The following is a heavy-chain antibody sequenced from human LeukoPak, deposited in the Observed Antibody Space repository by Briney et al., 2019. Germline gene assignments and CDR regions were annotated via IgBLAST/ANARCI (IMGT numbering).Heavy chain of an antibody. V-gene: IGHV4-39*01. Sequence: PSETLSLTCTVSGGSISSSSYYWGWIRQPPGKGLEWIGSIYYSGSTYYNPSLKSRVTISVDTSKNQFSLKLSSVTAADTAAYYCRDGGYSYGYPGMDVWGQGTTVTVSS. CDR1: GGSISSSSYY. D-gene: IGHD5-18*01. CDR2: IYYSGST. CDR3: RDGGYSYGYPGMDV. J-gene: IGHJ6*02.